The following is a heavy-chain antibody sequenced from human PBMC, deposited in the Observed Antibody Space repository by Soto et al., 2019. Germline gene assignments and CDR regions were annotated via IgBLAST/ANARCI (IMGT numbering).Heavy chain of an antibody. V-gene: IGHV3-30-3*01. CDR3: ARETRPRKYYDFWSGYYTGDWFDP. D-gene: IGHD3-3*01. J-gene: IGHJ5*02. Sequence: PGGSLRLSCAASGFTFSSYAMHWVRQAPGKGLEWVAVISYDGSNKYYADSVKGRFTISRDNSKNTLYLQMNSLRAEDTAVYYCARETRPRKYYDFWSGYYTGDWFDPWGQGTLVTV. CDR1: GFTFSSYA. CDR2: ISYDGSNK.